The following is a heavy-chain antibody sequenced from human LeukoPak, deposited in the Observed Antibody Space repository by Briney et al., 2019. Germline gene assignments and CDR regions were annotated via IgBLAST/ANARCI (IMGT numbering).Heavy chain of an antibody. CDR3: ARHGYCSGGSCYWDY. CDR2: IYYSGST. CDR1: GGSISPFY. V-gene: IGHV4-59*08. J-gene: IGHJ4*02. Sequence: KPSETLPLTCTASGGSISPFYWSWIRQPPGKGLEWIAYIYYSGSTAYNPSLKSRVAISVDTSNNQVSLKLSSVTAADTAVYYCARHGYCSGGSCYWDYWGQGTLVTVSS. D-gene: IGHD2-15*01.